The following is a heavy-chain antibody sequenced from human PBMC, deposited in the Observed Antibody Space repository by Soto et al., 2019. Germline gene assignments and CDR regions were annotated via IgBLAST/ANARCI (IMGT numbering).Heavy chain of an antibody. CDR3: ARGMVRGVIIQSWLDP. CDR1: GYTFTGYY. J-gene: IGHJ5*02. D-gene: IGHD3-10*01. Sequence: QVQLVQSGAEVKKPGASVKVSCKASGYTFTGYYMHWVRQAPGQGLEWMGWINPNSGGTNYAQKFQGWVTMTRDKSISTGYMELSGMRSDNTAVYYCARGMVRGVIIQSWLDPWGQGTLDTVSS. CDR2: INPNSGGT. V-gene: IGHV1-2*04.